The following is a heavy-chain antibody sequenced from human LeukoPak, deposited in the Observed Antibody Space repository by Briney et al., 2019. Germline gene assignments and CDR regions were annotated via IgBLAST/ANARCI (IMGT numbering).Heavy chain of an antibody. CDR1: GYTFTSYY. J-gene: IGHJ4*02. Sequence: ASVKVSCKASGYTFTSYYMHWVRQAPGQGLEWMGWMTRNSGNTGYAQKFQGRVTITRNTSISTAYMELSSLRSEDMAMYYCARWSTVAGNDYWGQGTLVTVSS. V-gene: IGHV1-8*03. CDR2: MTRNSGNT. D-gene: IGHD6-19*01. CDR3: ARWSTVAGNDY.